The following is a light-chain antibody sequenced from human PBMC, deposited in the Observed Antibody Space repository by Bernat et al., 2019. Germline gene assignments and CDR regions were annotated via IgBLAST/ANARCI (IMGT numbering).Light chain of an antibody. CDR3: QQRSAWPLT. V-gene: IGKV3-11*01. J-gene: IGKJ4*01. CDR1: QSVGSY. Sequence: IVLTQSPVTLSLLPGERATLSCRASQSVGSYVVWFQQKPGQAPRLLLYETSTRADGIPVRFSGSGSGTDFTLSISSLEPEDSALYYCQQRSAWPLTFGGGTKLEI. CDR2: ETS.